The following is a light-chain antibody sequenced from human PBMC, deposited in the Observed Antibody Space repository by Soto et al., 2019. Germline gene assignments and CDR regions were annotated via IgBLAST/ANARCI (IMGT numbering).Light chain of an antibody. J-gene: IGKJ5*01. CDR1: QSIHTP. Sequence: TQSPATLSLSPGARDTLSCRARQSIHTPLAWYQQQSGKPPRLVIYDSTLRANGVPDRFGGSRSGTEFTLTISSLQSEDFAVYYCQQYINWPPPITFGQGTRLEI. CDR2: DST. CDR3: QQYINWPPPIT. V-gene: IGKV3D-15*01.